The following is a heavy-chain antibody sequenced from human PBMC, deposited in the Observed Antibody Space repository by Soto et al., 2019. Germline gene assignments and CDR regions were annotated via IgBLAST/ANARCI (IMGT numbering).Heavy chain of an antibody. Sequence: PSETLSLTCAVSGGSISSGGYSWSWIRQPPGKGLEWIGYIYHSGSTYYNPSLKSRVTISVDRSKNQFSLKLSSVTAADTAVYYCARKMASSGSYEYWFDPWGQG. D-gene: IGHD1-26*01. CDR2: IYHSGST. CDR1: GGSISSGGYS. J-gene: IGHJ5*02. CDR3: ARKMASSGSYEYWFDP. V-gene: IGHV4-30-2*01.